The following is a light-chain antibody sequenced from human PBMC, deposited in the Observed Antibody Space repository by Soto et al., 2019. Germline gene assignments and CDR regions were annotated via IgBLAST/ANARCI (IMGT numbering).Light chain of an antibody. Sequence: EIVLTQSPGTLSLSPGERSTLSCRASQSVSSSYLAWYQQKPGQAPRXXIYGASSRATGIPDRFSGSGSGTDLTLTISRLEPEDFAVYYCQQYGSSPPTFGQGTKVDIK. CDR3: QQYGSSPPT. CDR1: QSVSSSY. V-gene: IGKV3-20*01. J-gene: IGKJ1*01. CDR2: GAS.